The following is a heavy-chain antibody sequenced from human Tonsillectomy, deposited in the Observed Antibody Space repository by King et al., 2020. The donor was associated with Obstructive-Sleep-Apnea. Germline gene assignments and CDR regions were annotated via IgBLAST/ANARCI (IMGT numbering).Heavy chain of an antibody. J-gene: IGHJ6*02. D-gene: IGHD3-10*01. CDR3: TRLSDDFGANYYYYGMDV. V-gene: IGHV3-73*01. CDR1: GFTFSGSA. CDR2: IRSKVNSYAT. Sequence: VQLVESGGGLVQPGGSLKLSCAASGFTFSGSALHWVRQASGKGLEWVGRIRSKVNSYATGEAASVKGRFTISRDDSKNTAYLQMNSLKTEDTAVYYCTRLSDDFGANYYYYGMDVWGQGTTVSVSS.